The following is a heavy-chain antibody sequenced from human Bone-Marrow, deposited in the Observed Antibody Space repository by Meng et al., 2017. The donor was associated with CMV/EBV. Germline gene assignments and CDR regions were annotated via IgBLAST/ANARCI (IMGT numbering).Heavy chain of an antibody. D-gene: IGHD1-1*01. J-gene: IGHJ4*02. V-gene: IGHV1-18*01. CDR2: ISASHGNT. Sequence: ASVKVSCKASGYTFTNYDINWVRQAPGQGLEWMGWISASHGNTNYAQKFQGRVTMTTDTSTSTAYMELRNLRSDDTAVYYCARDLGATGSDYWGQGTLVTVSS. CDR1: GYTFTNYD. CDR3: ARDLGATGSDY.